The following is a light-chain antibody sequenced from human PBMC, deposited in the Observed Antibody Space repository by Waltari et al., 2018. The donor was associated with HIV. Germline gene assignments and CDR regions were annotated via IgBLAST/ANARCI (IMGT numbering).Light chain of an antibody. V-gene: IGLV2-11*01. Sequence: QSALTQPASVSGSPGQSITISCTGTRSDVGGYHYVSWYKQHPGSAPKLMIYDVTKRPAWVSNRFSGSKSGNTAFLTISGLQAEDEAEYHCCSHAGNFIFAFGSGTKVTVL. CDR3: CSHAGNFIFA. CDR2: DVT. J-gene: IGLJ1*01. CDR1: RSDVGGYHY.